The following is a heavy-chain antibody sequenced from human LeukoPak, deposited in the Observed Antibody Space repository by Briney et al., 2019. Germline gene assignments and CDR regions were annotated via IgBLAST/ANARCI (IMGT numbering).Heavy chain of an antibody. D-gene: IGHD6-13*01. Sequence: VASVTVSCTASGYTFSGYYMHWVRQAPGQGLEWVGWINPNSGGTNYAQKFQGRVTMTRDTSISTAYMELSRLRSDDTAVYYCAILKGGHSSSWYRGEEWGQGTLVTVSS. CDR3: AILKGGHSSSWYRGEE. J-gene: IGHJ4*02. CDR1: GYTFSGYY. CDR2: INPNSGGT. V-gene: IGHV1-2*02.